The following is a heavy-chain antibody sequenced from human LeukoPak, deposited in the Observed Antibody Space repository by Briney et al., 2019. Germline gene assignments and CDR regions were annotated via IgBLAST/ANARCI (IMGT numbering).Heavy chain of an antibody. CDR3: ARDNGLSHFDY. D-gene: IGHD6-19*01. J-gene: IGHJ4*02. CDR2: IYYSGST. V-gene: IGHV4-59*12. CDR1: GGSISSYY. Sequence: PSETLSLTCTVSGGSISSYYWSWIRQPPGKGLEWIGYIYYSGSTNYNPSLKSRVTISVDTSKNQFSLKLSSVTAADTAVYYCARDNGLSHFDYWGQGTLVTVSS.